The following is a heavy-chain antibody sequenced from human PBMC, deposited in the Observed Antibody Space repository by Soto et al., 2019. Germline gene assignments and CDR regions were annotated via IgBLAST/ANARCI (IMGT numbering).Heavy chain of an antibody. CDR3: ARDRLLRGVSRGVPGY. CDR2: ILFDGSSV. CDR1: GFIFSNYG. Sequence: QVQLVESGGGVVQPGRSLRLSCAASGFIFSNYGMHWVRQTPGKGLEWVALILFDGSSVYYADSVKGRFTISRDNSRNTLYVQMNGLRAEDTAVYYCARDRLLRGVSRGVPGYWGQGTLVTVSS. V-gene: IGHV3-30*03. D-gene: IGHD3-10*01. J-gene: IGHJ4*02.